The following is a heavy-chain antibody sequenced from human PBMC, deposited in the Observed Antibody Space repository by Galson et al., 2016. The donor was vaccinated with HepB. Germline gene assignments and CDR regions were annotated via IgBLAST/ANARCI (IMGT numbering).Heavy chain of an antibody. CDR2: ISSSSSTI. CDR3: ARGNRNYDFWGGYYSAY. J-gene: IGHJ4*02. CDR1: GFTFSSYS. V-gene: IGHV3-48*01. Sequence: SLRLSCAASGFTFSSYSMNWVRQAPGKGLEWVSYISSSSSTIYYADSVEGRFTISRDNAKNSLYLQMNSLRGEDTAVYYCARGNRNYDFWGGYYSAYWGQGTLVTVSS. D-gene: IGHD3-3*01.